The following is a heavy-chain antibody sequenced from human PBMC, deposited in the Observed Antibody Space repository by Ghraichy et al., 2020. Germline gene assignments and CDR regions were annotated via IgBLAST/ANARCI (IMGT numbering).Heavy chain of an antibody. CDR1: GFIFSHFA. D-gene: IGHD3-16*01. Sequence: GGSLRLSCAASGFIFSHFAMQWVRQAPGKGLEWVALITYDGSTSYYADSVKGRFTISRDSSKSTLFLQMNSLRVDDTAVYYCVKERRGYYLDFWGKGTTVTVSS. CDR3: VKERRGYYLDF. V-gene: IGHV3-30*02. CDR2: ITYDGSTS. J-gene: IGHJ6*04.